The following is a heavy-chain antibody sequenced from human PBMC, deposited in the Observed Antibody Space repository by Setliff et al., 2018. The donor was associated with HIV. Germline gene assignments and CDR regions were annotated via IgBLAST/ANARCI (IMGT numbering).Heavy chain of an antibody. V-gene: IGHV3-74*01. D-gene: IGHD6-6*01. CDR2: INTDGSDT. Sequence: GGSLRLSCAASGFTFRSYWMHWVRQAPGKGLVWVSRINTDGSDTNYADSVKGRFIISRDSSKNTLYLQLNSLRTEDTAMYYCAGSLYRASRDNWGQGTLVTVSS. CDR3: AGSLYRASRDN. J-gene: IGHJ1*01. CDR1: GFTFRSYW.